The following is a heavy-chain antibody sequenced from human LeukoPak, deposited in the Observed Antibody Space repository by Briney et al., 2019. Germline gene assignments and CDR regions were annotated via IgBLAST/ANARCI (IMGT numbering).Heavy chain of an antibody. CDR1: GGSISSGGYS. V-gene: IGHV4-30-2*01. Sequence: PSQTLSLTCAVSGGSISSGGYSWSWIRQPPGKGLEWIGYIYHSGSTYYNPSLKSRVTISVDRSKNQFSLKLSSVTAADTAVYYCARVYSVGAWSQFSFDYWGQGTLVTVSS. D-gene: IGHD1-26*01. J-gene: IGHJ4*02. CDR2: IYHSGST. CDR3: ARVYSVGAWSQFSFDY.